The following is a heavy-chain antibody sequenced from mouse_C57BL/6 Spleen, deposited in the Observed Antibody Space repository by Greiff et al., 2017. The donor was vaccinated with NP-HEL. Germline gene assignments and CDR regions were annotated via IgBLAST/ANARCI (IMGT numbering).Heavy chain of an antibody. J-gene: IGHJ2*01. V-gene: IGHV2-2*01. CDR3: ARGSSTVDY. CDR1: GFSFTSYG. CDR2: IWCGGST. Sequence: VQLQESGPGLVQPSQSLSITCTVSGFSFTSYGVHWVRQSPGKGLEWLGVIWCGGSTDYNASFISRLSISNDNSKSQVFFKMNSLQADDTAIYYCARGSSTVDYWGQGTTLTVSS. D-gene: IGHD1-1*01.